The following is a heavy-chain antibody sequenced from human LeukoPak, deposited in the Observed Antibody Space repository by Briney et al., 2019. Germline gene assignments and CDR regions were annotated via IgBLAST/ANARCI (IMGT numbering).Heavy chain of an antibody. CDR1: GFTFSSYW. Sequence: GGSLRLSCAASGFTFSSYWMTWVRQAPGKGLEWVANIKQDGSEKYYVDSVKGRFTISRDNAKNSLYLQMNSLRAEDTAVYYCATCRDGYIHDYWGQGALVTVSS. CDR3: ATCRDGYIHDY. V-gene: IGHV3-7*01. D-gene: IGHD5-24*01. J-gene: IGHJ4*02. CDR2: IKQDGSEK.